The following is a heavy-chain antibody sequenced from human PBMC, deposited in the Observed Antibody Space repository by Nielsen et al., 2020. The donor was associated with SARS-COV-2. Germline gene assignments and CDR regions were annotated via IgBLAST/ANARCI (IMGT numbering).Heavy chain of an antibody. J-gene: IGHJ3*02. Sequence: SCKASGYTFTSYAMHWVRQAPDKGLEWVAVISYDGSNKYYADSVKGRFTISRDNSKNTLYLQMNSLRAEDTAVYYCASDYMGAFDIWGQGTMVTVSS. CDR3: ASDYMGAFDI. CDR1: GYTFTSYA. V-gene: IGHV3-30*04. D-gene: IGHD4-11*01. CDR2: ISYDGSNK.